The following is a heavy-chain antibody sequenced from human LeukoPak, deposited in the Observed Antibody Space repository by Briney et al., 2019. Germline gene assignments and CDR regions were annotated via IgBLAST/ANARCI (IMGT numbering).Heavy chain of an antibody. D-gene: IGHD3-22*01. CDR2: IGDSGDNT. V-gene: IGHV3-23*01. CDR3: AKEGYYYGGSGYYLFEY. CDR1: GFTFSNYA. J-gene: IGHJ4*02. Sequence: GGSLRLSCAASGFTFSNYAMNWIRRAPGKGLEWVSGIGDSGDNTYYADSVKGRFTISRDNSKNTLYLQMASLRAEDTAVYYCAKEGYYYGGSGYYLFEYRGQGTLVTVSS.